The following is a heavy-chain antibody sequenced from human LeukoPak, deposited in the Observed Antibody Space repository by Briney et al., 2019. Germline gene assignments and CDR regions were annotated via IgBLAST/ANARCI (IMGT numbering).Heavy chain of an antibody. Sequence: PGGSLRLPCAASGFTFSSYAMTLVRQAPGKGLEWVSAISGSGDSTYYADSVKGRFTISRDNSKNTLYLQMNSLRAEDTAVYYCVSSGWYGGYFDNWGQGTLVTVSS. V-gene: IGHV3-23*01. CDR2: ISGSGDST. D-gene: IGHD6-19*01. CDR1: GFTFSSYA. J-gene: IGHJ4*02. CDR3: VSSGWYGGYFDN.